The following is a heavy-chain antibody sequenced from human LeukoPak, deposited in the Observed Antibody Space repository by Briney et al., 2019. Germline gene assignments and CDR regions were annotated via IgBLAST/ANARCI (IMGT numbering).Heavy chain of an antibody. Sequence: ASVTVSCKASGYTFTSYDMNWVRQATGQGLEWMGWMNPNSGNTGYAQKFQGRVTMTRNTSISTAYMELSSLRSEDTAVYYCARLIGGSGSYYKFYYYYGMDVWGQGTTVTVSS. D-gene: IGHD3-10*01. CDR2: MNPNSGNT. CDR1: GYTFTSYD. J-gene: IGHJ6*02. V-gene: IGHV1-8*01. CDR3: ARLIGGSGSYYKFYYYYGMDV.